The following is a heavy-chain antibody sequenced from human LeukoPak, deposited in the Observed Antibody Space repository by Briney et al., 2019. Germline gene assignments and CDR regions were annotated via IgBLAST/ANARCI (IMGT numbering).Heavy chain of an antibody. V-gene: IGHV3-33*01. CDR3: ARLPGPPSDYYYYGMDV. J-gene: IGHJ6*02. CDR2: IWYDGSNK. CDR1: GFTFSSYG. Sequence: GGSLRLSCAASGFTFSSYGMHWVRQAPGKGLEWVAVIWYDGSNKYYADSVKGRFTISRDNSKNTLYLQMNSLRAEDTAVYYCARLPGPPSDYYYYGMDVWGQGTTVTVSS.